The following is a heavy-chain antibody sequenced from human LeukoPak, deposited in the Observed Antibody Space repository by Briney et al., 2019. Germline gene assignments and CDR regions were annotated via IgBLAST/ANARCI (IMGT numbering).Heavy chain of an antibody. CDR2: IRSSSSAI. CDR3: AREYSSSFDY. CDR1: GFTFSTSS. V-gene: IGHV3-48*01. D-gene: IGHD6-6*01. Sequence: GGSLRLSCSASGFTFSTSSMNWVRQAPGKRLEYGSYIRSSSSAIYYADSVKGRFTISRDNAKNSLYLQMNSLRVEDTAVYYCAREYSSSFDYWGQGTLVTVSS. J-gene: IGHJ4*02.